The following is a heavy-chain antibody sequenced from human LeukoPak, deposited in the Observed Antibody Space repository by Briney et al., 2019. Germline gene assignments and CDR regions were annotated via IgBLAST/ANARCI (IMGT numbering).Heavy chain of an antibody. Sequence: SVKVSCKASGGTFSSYAISWVRQAPGQGLEWMGGIIPIFGTANYAQKFQGRVTITADESTSTAYMELSSLRSEDTAVYYCASHGPAGYCSGGSCPNPWDFDHWGQGTLVTVSS. D-gene: IGHD2-15*01. CDR2: IIPIFGTA. J-gene: IGHJ4*02. V-gene: IGHV1-69*01. CDR1: GGTFSSYA. CDR3: ASHGPAGYCSGGSCPNPWDFDH.